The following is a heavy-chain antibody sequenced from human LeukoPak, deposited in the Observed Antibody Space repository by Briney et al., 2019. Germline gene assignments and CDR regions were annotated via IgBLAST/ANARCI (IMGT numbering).Heavy chain of an antibody. J-gene: IGHJ5*02. CDR1: GGTFSSYA. CDR3: ARGGTTVTPGLLWFDP. D-gene: IGHD4-17*01. V-gene: IGHV1-69*13. Sequence: GASVKVSCKASGGTFSSYAISWVRQAPGQGLEWMGGIIPIFGTANYAQKFQGRVTITADESTSTAYMELSSLRSEDTAVYYCARGGTTVTPGLLWFDPWGQGTLVTVSS. CDR2: IIPIFGTA.